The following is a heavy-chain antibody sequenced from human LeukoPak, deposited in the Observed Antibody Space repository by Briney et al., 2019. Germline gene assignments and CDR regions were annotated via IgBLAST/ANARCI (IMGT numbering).Heavy chain of an antibody. CDR3: AKSSYYDASSYYREYYFDY. J-gene: IGHJ4*02. Sequence: GGSLRLSCAASRFTFSSYGMSWVRQAPGKGLEWVSSISGSGGSTYYADSVKGRFTISRDNSKNTLYLQMNSLRDEDTAVYYCAKSSYYDASSYYREYYFDYWGQGTLVTVSS. CDR2: ISGSGGST. CDR1: RFTFSSYG. V-gene: IGHV3-23*01. D-gene: IGHD3-22*01.